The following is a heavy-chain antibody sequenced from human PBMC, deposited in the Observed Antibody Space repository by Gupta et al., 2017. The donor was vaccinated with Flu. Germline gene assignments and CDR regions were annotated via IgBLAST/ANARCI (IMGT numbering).Heavy chain of an antibody. CDR3: AKDGSPEGLGSSGQSDAFDI. V-gene: IGHV3-23*01. D-gene: IGHD3-22*01. J-gene: IGHJ3*02. CDR1: GFTFSSYA. Sequence: VQLLESGGGFVQPGGSLRLSCAASGFTFSSYAMSWVRQAPGKGLEWVSAISGSGGSTYYADSVKGRFTISRDNSKNTLYLQMNSLRAEDTAVYYCAKDGSPEGLGSSGQSDAFDIWGQGTMVTVSS. CDR2: ISGSGGST.